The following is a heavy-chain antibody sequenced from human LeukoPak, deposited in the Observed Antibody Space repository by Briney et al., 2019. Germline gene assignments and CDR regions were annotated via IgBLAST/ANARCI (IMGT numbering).Heavy chain of an antibody. V-gene: IGHV3-7*05. CDR2: IKQDGREK. Sequence: QAGGSLRLSCAASGFTFSSSWMSWVRQAPGKGLEWVANIKQDGREKYYVDSVKGRFTISRDNAKNSLYLQMNSLRAEDTAVYYCARDPEYGGGAWGQGTLVTVSS. CDR1: GFTFSSSW. J-gene: IGHJ5*02. D-gene: IGHD6-19*01. CDR3: ARDPEYGGGA.